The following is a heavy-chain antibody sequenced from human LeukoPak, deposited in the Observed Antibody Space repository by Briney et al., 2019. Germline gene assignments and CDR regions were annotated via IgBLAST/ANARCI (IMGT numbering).Heavy chain of an antibody. CDR1: GYTFTSYG. Sequence: GASVKVSCKASGYTFTSYGISWVRQAPGQGLEWMGWISAYNGNTNYAQKFQGRVTITADKSTSTAYMELSSLRSEDTAVYYCARKVPNDSSGYYYRGQFDPWGQGTLVTVSS. J-gene: IGHJ5*02. D-gene: IGHD3-22*01. V-gene: IGHV1-18*01. CDR2: ISAYNGNT. CDR3: ARKVPNDSSGYYYRGQFDP.